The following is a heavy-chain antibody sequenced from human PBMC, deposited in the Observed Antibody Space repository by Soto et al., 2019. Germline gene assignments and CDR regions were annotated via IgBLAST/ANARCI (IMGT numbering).Heavy chain of an antibody. CDR3: GLEPTGTGGFDY. D-gene: IGHD7-27*01. Sequence: QVQLVQSGAEVKKPGASVKVSCKASGHTFTGHHMHWVRQAPGQGLERMGYIDLDNDNRASAQKFQGRVTTTRDTSITTAYMELSGLRSDDTAVYYCGLEPTGTGGFDYWGQGTLVTVSS. CDR1: GHTFTGHH. CDR2: IDLDNDNR. V-gene: IGHV1-2*02. J-gene: IGHJ4*02.